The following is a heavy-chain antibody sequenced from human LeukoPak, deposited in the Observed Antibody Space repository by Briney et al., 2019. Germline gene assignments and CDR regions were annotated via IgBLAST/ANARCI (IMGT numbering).Heavy chain of an antibody. V-gene: IGHV3-21*01. J-gene: IGHJ3*02. D-gene: IGHD2-2*01. CDR1: GFTFSSYS. CDR2: ISSSSSYI. CDR3: ARYIQGYCSSTSCLSDAFDI. Sequence: GGSLRLSCAASGFTFSSYSMNWVRQAPGKGLEWVSSISSSSSYIYYADSVKGRFTISRDNAKNSLYLQMNSLRAEDTAVYYCARYIQGYCSSTSCLSDAFDIWGQGTMVTVSS.